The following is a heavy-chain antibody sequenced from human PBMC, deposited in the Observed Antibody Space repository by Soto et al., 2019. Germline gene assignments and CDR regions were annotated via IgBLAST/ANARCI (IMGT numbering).Heavy chain of an antibody. Sequence: KTSETLSLTCSVSGGSINSGGYFWRWIRQHPGKGLECIGSIYHSGITYYNPSLKSRVTISVDTSKNEFSLQRRSVTAADTAVYFCASVHNASPGCFGPWGQGSLVTVSS. CDR2: IYHSGIT. D-gene: IGHD1-20*01. CDR3: ASVHNASPGCFGP. CDR1: GGSINSGGYF. V-gene: IGHV4-31*03. J-gene: IGHJ5*02.